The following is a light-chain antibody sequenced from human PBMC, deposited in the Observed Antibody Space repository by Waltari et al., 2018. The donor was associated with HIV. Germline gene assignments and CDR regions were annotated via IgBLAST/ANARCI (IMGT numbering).Light chain of an antibody. CDR3: SSYASGDTLVL. CDR1: INDIGTYDH. J-gene: IGLJ3*02. CDR2: AVR. Sequence: QSALTQPPSASGSPGQSITIPCAGTINDIGTYDHVSWYQQHPGRAPRLLIYAVRHRPSGVSNRFSASKSGNTASLTISSLQSDDEADYYCSSYASGDTLVLFGGGTKVTVL. V-gene: IGLV2-14*03.